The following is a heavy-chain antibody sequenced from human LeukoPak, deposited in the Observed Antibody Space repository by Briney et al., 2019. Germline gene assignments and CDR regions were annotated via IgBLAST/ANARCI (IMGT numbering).Heavy chain of an antibody. V-gene: IGHV4-34*01. CDR3: ARGGRDPSGSGPMVRGVITDNWLDP. D-gene: IGHD3-10*01. CDR1: GGSFSGYY. J-gene: IGHJ5*02. CDR2: INHSGST. Sequence: PSETLSLTCAVYGGSFSGYYWSWIRQPPGKGLEWIGEINHSGSTNYNPSLKSRVTISVDTSKNQFSLKLSSVTAADTAVYYCARGGRDPSGSGPMVRGVITDNWLDPWGQGTLVTVSS.